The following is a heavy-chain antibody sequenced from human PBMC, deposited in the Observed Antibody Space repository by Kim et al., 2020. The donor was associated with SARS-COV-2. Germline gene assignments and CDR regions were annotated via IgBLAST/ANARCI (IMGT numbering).Heavy chain of an antibody. Sequence: ADSVKGRFTISRDNSKNTLYLKMNSLRAEDTAVYYCAKEPRSLIFWILDYWGQGTLVTVSS. V-gene: IGHV3-30*02. CDR3: AKEPRSLIFWILDY. J-gene: IGHJ4*02. D-gene: IGHD3-9*01.